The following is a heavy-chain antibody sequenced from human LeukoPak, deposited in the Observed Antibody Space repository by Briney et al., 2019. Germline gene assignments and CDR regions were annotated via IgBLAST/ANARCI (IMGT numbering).Heavy chain of an antibody. Sequence: GGSLRLSCEGSALTFSRYGMHWVRQAPGKGLEWVSSISSSSSYIYYADSVKGRFTISRDNAKNSLYLQMNSLRAEDTAVYYCARGRPKAPGSRGLKLDYFDYWGQGTLVTVSS. CDR3: ARGRPKAPGSRGLKLDYFDY. CDR1: ALTFSRYG. V-gene: IGHV3-21*01. D-gene: IGHD1-14*01. J-gene: IGHJ4*02. CDR2: ISSSSSYI.